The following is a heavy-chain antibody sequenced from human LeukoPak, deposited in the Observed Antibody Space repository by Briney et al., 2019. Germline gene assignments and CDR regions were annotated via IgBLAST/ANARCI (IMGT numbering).Heavy chain of an antibody. CDR3: AKDPRYYYDSSGYYIY. J-gene: IGHJ4*02. CDR2: IYYSGST. V-gene: IGHV4-39*07. CDR1: GGSISSSSYY. Sequence: PSETLSLTCTVSGGSISSSSYYWGWIRQPPGKGLEWIGSIYYSGSTYYNPSLKSRVTISVDTSKNQFSLKLSSVTAADTAVYYCAKDPRYYYDSSGYYIYWGQGTLVTVSS. D-gene: IGHD3-22*01.